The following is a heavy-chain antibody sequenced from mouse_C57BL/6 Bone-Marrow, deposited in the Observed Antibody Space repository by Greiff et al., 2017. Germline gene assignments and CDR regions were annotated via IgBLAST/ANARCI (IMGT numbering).Heavy chain of an antibody. CDR3: ARPLITTVVATGAMDY. J-gene: IGHJ4*01. V-gene: IGHV1-58*01. Sequence: EVQLQQSGAELVRPGSSVKMSCKTSGYTFTSYGINWVKQRPGQGLEWIGYIYIGNGYTEYNEKFKGKATLTSDTSSSTAYMQLSSRTSEDSAIYFCARPLITTVVATGAMDYWGQGTSGTVSS. CDR1: GYTFTSYG. CDR2: IYIGNGYT. D-gene: IGHD1-1*01.